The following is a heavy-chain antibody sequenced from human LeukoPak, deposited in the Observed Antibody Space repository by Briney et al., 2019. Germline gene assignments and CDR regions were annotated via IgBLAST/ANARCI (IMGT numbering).Heavy chain of an antibody. D-gene: IGHD6-13*01. CDR2: IYPGDSDT. CDR3: ARAGRGSSWYNWFDP. V-gene: IGHV5-51*01. Sequence: GESLKISCKGSGYSFTSYWIGWVRQMPGKGLEWMGIIYPGDSDTRYSPSFQGQVTISADKSISTAYLQWSSLKASDTAMYYCARAGRGSSWYNWFDPWGQGTLVTVSS. CDR1: GYSFTSYW. J-gene: IGHJ5*02.